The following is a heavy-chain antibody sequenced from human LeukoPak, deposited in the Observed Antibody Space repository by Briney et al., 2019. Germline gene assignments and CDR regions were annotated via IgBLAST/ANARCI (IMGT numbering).Heavy chain of an antibody. CDR3: ARALGENWFDP. CDR2: ISSSSSYI. D-gene: IGHD3-10*01. CDR1: GFTFSSYS. Sequence: GGSLRLSCAASGFTFSSYSMNWVRQAPGKGLEWVSSISSSSSYIYYADSVKGRFSISRDNAKNSLYLQMNSLRAEDTAVYYCARALGENWFDPWGQGTLVTVSS. V-gene: IGHV3-21*01. J-gene: IGHJ5*02.